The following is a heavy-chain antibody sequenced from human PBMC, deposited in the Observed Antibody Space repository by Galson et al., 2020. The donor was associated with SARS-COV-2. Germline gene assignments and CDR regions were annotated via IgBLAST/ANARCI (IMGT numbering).Heavy chain of an antibody. V-gene: IGHV2-5*02. J-gene: IGHJ3*02. Sequence: ESGPTLVKPTQTLTLTCTLSGFSLNTSGVGVGWIRQPPGKALEWLALIYWDDDKRYSPSLKSRVTITKDTSKNQVVLTMTNMDPVDTATYYCAHRDLYGGSFDIWGQGTMVTVSS. CDR2: IYWDDDK. CDR3: AHRDLYGGSFDI. D-gene: IGHD4-17*01. CDR1: GFSLNTSGVG.